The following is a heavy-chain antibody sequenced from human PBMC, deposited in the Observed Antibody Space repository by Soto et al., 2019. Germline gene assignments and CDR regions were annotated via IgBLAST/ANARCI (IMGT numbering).Heavy chain of an antibody. Sequence: PVKVSCKASGGTLSSYSISWVRQAPGQRLEWMGGIIPIFGTANYAQKFQGRVTITADESTSTAYMELSSLRSEDTAVYCCATLTSDYTGPYYYYGMDVWGQGTTVTVSS. CDR3: ATLTSDYTGPYYYYGMDV. D-gene: IGHD4-17*01. J-gene: IGHJ6*02. CDR1: GGTLSSYS. V-gene: IGHV1-69*13. CDR2: IIPIFGTA.